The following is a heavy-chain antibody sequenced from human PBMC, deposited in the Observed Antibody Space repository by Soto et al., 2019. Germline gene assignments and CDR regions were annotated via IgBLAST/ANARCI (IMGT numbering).Heavy chain of an antibody. V-gene: IGHV4-39*01. CDR1: GGSISSITYY. D-gene: IGHD5-12*01. CDR2: IFYSGST. J-gene: IGHJ4*02. CDR3: AGFSGYDRSL. Sequence: SETLSLTCTVSGGSISSITYYWGWIRQPPGKGLEWIGSIFYSGSTFYNPSLKSRVTISVDTSKKQFSLKLSSVTAADKAVYYCAGFSGYDRSLWGQGTLVTVSS.